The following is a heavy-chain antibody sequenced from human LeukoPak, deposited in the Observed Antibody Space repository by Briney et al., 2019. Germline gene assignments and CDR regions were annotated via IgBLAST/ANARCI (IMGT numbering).Heavy chain of an antibody. D-gene: IGHD6-6*01. CDR2: MNPNSGNT. CDR1: GYTFTSYG. V-gene: IGHV1-8*01. CDR3: ARGVAARYYNWFDP. Sequence: GASVKVSCKASGYTFTSYGINWVRQATGQGLEWMGWMNPNSGNTGYAQKFQGRVTMTRNTSISTAYMELSSLRSEDTAVYYCARGVAARYYNWFDPWGQGTLVTVSS. J-gene: IGHJ5*02.